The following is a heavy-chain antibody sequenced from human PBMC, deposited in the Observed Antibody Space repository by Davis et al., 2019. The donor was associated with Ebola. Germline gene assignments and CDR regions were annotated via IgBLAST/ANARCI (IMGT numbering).Heavy chain of an antibody. CDR3: TSPYGVYEI. CDR1: GFTFSSYA. Sequence: GGSLRLSCAASGFTFSSYAMSWVRQASGKGLEWVGRIRSKANSYATAYAASVKGRFTISRDDSKNTAYLQMNSLKTEDTAVYYCTSPYGVYEIWSQGTLVTVSS. CDR2: IRSKANSYAT. V-gene: IGHV3-73*01. J-gene: IGHJ4*02. D-gene: IGHD4-17*01.